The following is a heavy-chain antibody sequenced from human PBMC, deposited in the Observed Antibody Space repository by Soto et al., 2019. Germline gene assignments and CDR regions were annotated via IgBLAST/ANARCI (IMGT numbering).Heavy chain of an antibody. J-gene: IGHJ4*02. V-gene: IGHV1-69*13. Sequence: SVKVSCKASGGTFSSYAISWVRQAPGQGLEWMGGIIPIFGTANYAQKFQGRVTITADESTSTAYMELSSLRSEDTAVYYCARVATVVTHAFDYWGQGTLATVSS. CDR3: ARVATVVTHAFDY. CDR1: GGTFSSYA. CDR2: IIPIFGTA. D-gene: IGHD4-17*01.